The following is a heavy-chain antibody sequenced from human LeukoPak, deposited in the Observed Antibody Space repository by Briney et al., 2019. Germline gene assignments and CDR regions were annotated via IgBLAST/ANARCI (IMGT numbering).Heavy chain of an antibody. Sequence: GGSLRLSCAASGFTFSSYWMSWVRQAPGKGLGCVANIKQDGSEKYYVDSVKGRFTISRDNAKNSLYLQMNSLRAEDTAVYYCARAALEMATIDFDYWGQETLVTVSS. V-gene: IGHV3-7*01. CDR2: IKQDGSEK. J-gene: IGHJ4*02. CDR3: ARAALEMATIDFDY. D-gene: IGHD5-24*01. CDR1: GFTFSSYW.